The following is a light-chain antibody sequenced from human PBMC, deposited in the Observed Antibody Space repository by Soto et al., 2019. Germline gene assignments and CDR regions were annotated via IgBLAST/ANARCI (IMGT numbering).Light chain of an antibody. CDR2: QDT. CDR1: KLGDKY. Sequence: YELTQPPSMSVSPGQTATIACSGDKLGDKYVCWYQQKSGESPILVIYQDTKRPSGIPERFSGSNSGSTATLTISGTQSIDEADYYCQAWDGGTVVFGGGTQLTVL. V-gene: IGLV3-1*01. CDR3: QAWDGGTVV. J-gene: IGLJ2*01.